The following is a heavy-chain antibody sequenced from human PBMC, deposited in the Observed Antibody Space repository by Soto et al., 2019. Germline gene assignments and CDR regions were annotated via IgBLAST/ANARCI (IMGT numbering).Heavy chain of an antibody. CDR2: ISYDGSNK. V-gene: IGHV3-30*18. D-gene: IGHD2-15*01. CDR3: AKGNSLGYCSGGSCYIGYYYYGMDV. J-gene: IGHJ6*02. CDR1: GFTFSSYG. Sequence: QVQLVESGGGVVQPGRSLRLSCAASGFTFSSYGMHWVRQAPGKGLEWVAVISYDGSNKYYADSVKGRFTISRDNSKNTQYLQMNSLRAEDTAVYYCAKGNSLGYCSGGSCYIGYYYYGMDVWGQGTTVTVSS.